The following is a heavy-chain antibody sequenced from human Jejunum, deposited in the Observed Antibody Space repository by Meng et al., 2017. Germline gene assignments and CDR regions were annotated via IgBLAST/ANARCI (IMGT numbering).Heavy chain of an antibody. J-gene: IGHJ4*02. D-gene: IGHD1-26*01. V-gene: IGHV3-74*01. CDR2: INPDGSSI. CDR1: GFSFSGSW. CDR3: ARDGPMLGSTIDD. Sequence: GGSLRLSCAASGFSFSGSWMHWVRQVPGKGLVWVSRINPDGSSITYADSVKGRFTISRDNAKNTLYLQMNSLRAEDTALYYCARDGPMLGSTIDDWGQGTLVTVSS.